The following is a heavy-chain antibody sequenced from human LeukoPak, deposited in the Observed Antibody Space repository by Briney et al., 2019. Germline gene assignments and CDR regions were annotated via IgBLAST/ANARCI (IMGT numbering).Heavy chain of an antibody. CDR2: INPEGSQK. Sequence: PGGSLRLSCVASGFGFSNYWMNWVRQAPEKGLEWVANINPEGSQKRYVDSVNGRFTVSRDNARNSLYLDMDSLTADDSAIYYCAAWGESSSNYWGQGTLVTVSS. V-gene: IGHV3-7*01. J-gene: IGHJ4*02. CDR3: AAWGESSSNY. D-gene: IGHD3-16*01. CDR1: GFGFSNYW.